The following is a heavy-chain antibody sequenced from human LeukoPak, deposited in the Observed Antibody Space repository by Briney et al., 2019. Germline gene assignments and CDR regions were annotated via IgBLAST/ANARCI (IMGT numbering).Heavy chain of an antibody. CDR3: ARSMVLIAAAGKGFDY. Sequence: PSETLSLTCTVSGGSVSDYYWSWIRQPPGKGLEWVGEMIHSGSTNYNPSLKSRVTISVDMSKNQFSLKVSSVTAADTAVYYCARSMVLIAAAGKGFDYWGQGTLVTVSS. CDR1: GGSVSDYY. V-gene: IGHV4-34*12. D-gene: IGHD6-13*01. J-gene: IGHJ4*02. CDR2: MIHSGST.